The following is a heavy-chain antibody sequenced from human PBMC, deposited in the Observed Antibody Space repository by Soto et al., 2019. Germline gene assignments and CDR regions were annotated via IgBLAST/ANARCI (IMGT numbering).Heavy chain of an antibody. D-gene: IGHD3-16*02. V-gene: IGHV1-18*01. CDR3: ARESAGPSSYDYVWGSYRYESSFDH. CDR2: ISTHNGNT. CDR1: GYTFTSYS. J-gene: IGHJ4*02. Sequence: ASVKVSCKTSGYTFTSYSIIWVRQAPGQGLEWMGWISTHNGNTNYAQNVQGRVAMTTDTSTSTTYLEVRSLRSDDTVVYYCARESAGPSSYDYVWGSYRYESSFDHWGQGTLVTVSS.